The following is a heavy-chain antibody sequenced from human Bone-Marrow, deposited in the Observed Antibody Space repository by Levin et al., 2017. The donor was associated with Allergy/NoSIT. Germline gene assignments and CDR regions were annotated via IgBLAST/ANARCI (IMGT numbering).Heavy chain of an antibody. CDR2: INPSGCST. Sequence: GESLKISCKASGYTFTSYYMHWVRQAPGQGLEWMGIINPSGCSTSYAQKFQGRVTMTRDTSTSTVYMELSSLRSEDTAVYYCARDVIAAAGGMDVWGQGTTVTVSS. J-gene: IGHJ6*02. CDR3: ARDVIAAAGGMDV. V-gene: IGHV1-46*01. CDR1: GYTFTSYY. D-gene: IGHD6-13*01.